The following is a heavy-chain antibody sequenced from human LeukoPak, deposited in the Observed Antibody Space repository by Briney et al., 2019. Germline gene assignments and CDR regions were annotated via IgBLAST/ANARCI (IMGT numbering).Heavy chain of an antibody. J-gene: IGHJ6*03. Sequence: SQTLSLTCTVSGGSISSGDYYWSWIRQPPGKGLEWIGYIYYSGSTYYNPSLKSRVTISVDTSKNQFSLKLSSVTAADTAVYYCARGLEDGFLEWLSSVGYYYYMDVWGKGTTVTVSS. CDR2: IYYSGST. CDR3: ARGLEDGFLEWLSSVGYYYYMDV. CDR1: GGSISSGDYY. V-gene: IGHV4-30-4*08. D-gene: IGHD3-3*01.